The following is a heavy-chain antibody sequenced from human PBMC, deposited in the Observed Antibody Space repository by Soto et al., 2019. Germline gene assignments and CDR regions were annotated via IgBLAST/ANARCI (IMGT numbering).Heavy chain of an antibody. CDR2: IIDNGGST. Sequence: EVQLLESGGGLVQPGGSLRLSCAASGFSFSDYAMTWVRQAPGKGLEWVSTIIDNGGSTYYADSVQGRFTISRDNSKKTLYLQMNSLRAEDTAVYHCAKGLVPAAKTSLNDYWGQGTLVTVSS. J-gene: IGHJ4*02. CDR3: AKGLVPAAKTSLNDY. V-gene: IGHV3-23*01. CDR1: GFSFSDYA. D-gene: IGHD2-2*01.